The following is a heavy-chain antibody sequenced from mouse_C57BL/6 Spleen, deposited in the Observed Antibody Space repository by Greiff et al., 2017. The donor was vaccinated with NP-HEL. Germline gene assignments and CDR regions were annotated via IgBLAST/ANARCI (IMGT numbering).Heavy chain of an antibody. CDR1: GYTFTSYW. CDR3: ARNYDYDGGYFDV. V-gene: IGHV1-61*01. CDR2: IYPSDSET. Sequence: VQLQQPGAELVRPGSSVKLSCKASGYTFTSYWMDWVKQRPGQGLEWIGNIYPSDSETHYNQKFKDKATLTVDKSSSTAYMQLSSLTSEDSAVYYCARNYDYDGGYFDVWGTGTTVTVSS. J-gene: IGHJ1*03. D-gene: IGHD2-4*01.